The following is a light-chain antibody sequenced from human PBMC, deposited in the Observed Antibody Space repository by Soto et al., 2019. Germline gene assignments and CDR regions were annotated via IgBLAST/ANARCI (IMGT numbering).Light chain of an antibody. J-gene: IGLJ1*01. CDR3: SSYAGSNYRG. Sequence: QSVLAQPPSASGSPGQSVTISCAGTSSDVGGYNSVSWYQQHPGTAPKVLIYEVNKRPSGIPDRFSGSTSGNTASLTVSELQAEDEADYYCSSYAGSNYRGFGTGTKGTVL. CDR1: SSDVGGYNS. CDR2: EVN. V-gene: IGLV2-8*01.